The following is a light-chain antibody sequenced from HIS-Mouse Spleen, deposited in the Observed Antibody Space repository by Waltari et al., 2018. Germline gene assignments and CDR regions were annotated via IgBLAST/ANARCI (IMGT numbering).Light chain of an antibody. Sequence: QSALTQPASVSGSPGQSITISCTGTSSDVGSYNLVSWYQQHPGKAPKLMIYEGSKRASGVSNRLSGSKSGKTASLTIFGLQAEDEADYYCCSYAGSSTVVFGGGTKLTVL. J-gene: IGLJ2*01. CDR2: EGS. CDR3: CSYAGSSTVV. V-gene: IGLV2-23*01. CDR1: SSDVGSYNL.